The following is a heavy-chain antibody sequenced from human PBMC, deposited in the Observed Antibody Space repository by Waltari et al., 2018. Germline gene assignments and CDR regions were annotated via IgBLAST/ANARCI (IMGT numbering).Heavy chain of an antibody. CDR2: ISSSSSYI. V-gene: IGHV3-21*01. Sequence: EVQLVESGGGLVKPGGSLRLSCAASGFTFSRYSMNWVRQAPGKGLEWVSSISSSSSYIYYADSVKGRFTISRDNAKNSLYLQMNSLRAEDTAVYYCARDGDYGDYYYYYMDVWGKGTTVTVSS. J-gene: IGHJ6*03. D-gene: IGHD4-17*01. CDR3: ARDGDYGDYYYYYMDV. CDR1: GFTFSRYS.